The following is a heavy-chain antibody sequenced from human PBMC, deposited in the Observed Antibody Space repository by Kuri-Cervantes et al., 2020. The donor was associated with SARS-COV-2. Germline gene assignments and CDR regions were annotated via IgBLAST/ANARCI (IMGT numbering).Heavy chain of an antibody. Sequence: GESLKISCAASGFTFSSVGMHWVRRAPGKGLEWVSYISSSSSTIYYADSVKGRFTISRDNSQNTLYLHMKSLRSEDTAIYYCAKDRVGVQDFWGQGTLVTVSS. CDR1: GFTFSSVG. J-gene: IGHJ4*02. CDR2: ISSSSSTI. V-gene: IGHV3-48*01. D-gene: IGHD2-21*01. CDR3: AKDRVGVQDF.